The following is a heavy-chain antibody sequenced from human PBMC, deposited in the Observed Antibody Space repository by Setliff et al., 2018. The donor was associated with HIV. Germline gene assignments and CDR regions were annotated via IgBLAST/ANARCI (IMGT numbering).Heavy chain of an antibody. J-gene: IGHJ5*02. Sequence: SVQVSCKASGGTFSNYGMSWVRQAPGQGLEWMGGIIPISGTANYAQKFQGRVTITTDESTSTAYMELSGLRSEDTAVYCCARDFGGYCSSMSCPGLFDPWGQGTLVTVSS. D-gene: IGHD2-2*01. V-gene: IGHV1-69*05. CDR2: IIPISGTA. CDR1: GGTFSNYG. CDR3: ARDFGGYCSSMSCPGLFDP.